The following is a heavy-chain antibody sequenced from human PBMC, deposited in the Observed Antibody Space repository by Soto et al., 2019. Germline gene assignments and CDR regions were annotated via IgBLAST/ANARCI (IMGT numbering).Heavy chain of an antibody. CDR3: PTDSQISLTLARFDY. V-gene: IGHV3-15*07. CDR2: IKSKIDGGTT. CDR1: GFAVSDAG. D-gene: IGHD3-9*01. Sequence: PGGSLRLSCAASGFAVSDAGVNWVRQAPGKGLEWVGRIKSKIDGGTTDYAAPVKGRFAVSRDDSNNMVYLQMNSLKTEDTGVYYCPTDSQISLTLARFDYWGHGTLVPVSS. J-gene: IGHJ4*01.